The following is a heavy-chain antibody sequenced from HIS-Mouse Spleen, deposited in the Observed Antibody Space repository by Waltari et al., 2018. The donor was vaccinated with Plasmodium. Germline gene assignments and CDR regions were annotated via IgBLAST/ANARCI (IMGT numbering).Heavy chain of an antibody. J-gene: IGHJ6*02. V-gene: IGHV1-8*01. CDR1: GYTFTSSD. CDR2: MNPNSGNT. Sequence: QVQLVQSGAEVKKPGASVKVSCKASGYTFTSSDINWVRQATGQGLEWMGWMNPNSGNTGYAQKFQGRVTMTRNTSISTAYMELSSLRSEDTAVYYCARYNWNYYYYGMDVWGQGTTVTVSS. CDR3: ARYNWNYYYYGMDV. D-gene: IGHD1-1*01.